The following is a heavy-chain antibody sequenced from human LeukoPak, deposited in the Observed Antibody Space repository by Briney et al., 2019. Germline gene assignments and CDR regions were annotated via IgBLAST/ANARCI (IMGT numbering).Heavy chain of an antibody. CDR2: MNPNSGNT. V-gene: IGHV1-8*01. CDR1: GYTFTSYD. Sequence: GASVKVSCKASGYTFTSYDINWVRQATGQGLEWMGWMNPNSGNTGYAQKFQGRVTMTRNTSISTAYMELSSLRSEDTAVYYCARGGYSFGYLVRSPFDYWGQGTLVTVSS. J-gene: IGHJ4*02. D-gene: IGHD5-18*01. CDR3: ARGGYSFGYLVRSPFDY.